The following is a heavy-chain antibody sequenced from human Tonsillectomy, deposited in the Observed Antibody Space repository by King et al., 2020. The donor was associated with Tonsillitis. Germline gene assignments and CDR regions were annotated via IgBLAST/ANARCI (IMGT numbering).Heavy chain of an antibody. CDR3: AKGTSGSYSSIKTAGALDI. Sequence: VQLVESGGDLGQPGGSLRLSCAASGFGFSSYAMNWVRQAPGKGLEWVSTISGSGGKTDYADSVEGRFTISRDNSKNTVYLQVDSLRAEDTAIYYSAKGTSGSYSSIKTAGALDIWGQGTMVTVSS. D-gene: IGHD3-16*01. CDR2: ISGSGGKT. V-gene: IGHV3-23*04. CDR1: GFGFSSYA. J-gene: IGHJ3*02.